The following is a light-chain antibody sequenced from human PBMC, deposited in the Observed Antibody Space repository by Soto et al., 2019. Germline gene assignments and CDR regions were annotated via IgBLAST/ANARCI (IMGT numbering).Light chain of an antibody. V-gene: IGLV1-51*01. CDR1: SSNIGNNS. CDR2: DNN. J-gene: IGLJ2*01. CDR3: ATWDSSLSAVV. Sequence: QSVLTQPPSVSAAPGQKVTISCSGSSSNIGNNSVSWYQQLPGTAPKLLIYDNNKRPSGIPDRFSGSKSGTSATLGTTGLQTGDEADYYCATWDSSLSAVVFGGGTTLTVL.